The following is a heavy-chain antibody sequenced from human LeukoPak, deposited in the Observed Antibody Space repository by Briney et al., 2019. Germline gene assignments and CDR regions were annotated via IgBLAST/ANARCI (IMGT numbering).Heavy chain of an antibody. D-gene: IGHD6-13*01. J-gene: IGHJ4*02. Sequence: SQTLSLTCAISGDSVSANSASWNWIRQSPSRGLGWLGRTYYRSNWYYDYGLSVKSRITINPDTSRNQLSLHLNSVTSEDTAVYYCARADTSSWHKFDSWGQGTLVTVSS. CDR1: GDSVSANSAS. V-gene: IGHV6-1*01. CDR3: ARADTSSWHKFDS. CDR2: TYYRSNWYY.